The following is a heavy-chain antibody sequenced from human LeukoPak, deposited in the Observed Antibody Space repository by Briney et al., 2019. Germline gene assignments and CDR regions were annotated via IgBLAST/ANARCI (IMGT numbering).Heavy chain of an antibody. CDR2: INHSGST. J-gene: IGHJ6*02. D-gene: IGHD2-2*01. Sequence: SETLTLTCAVYGGSFSGYYWSWIRQPPGKGLEWIGEINHSGSTNYNPSLKSRVTISVDTSKNQFSLKLSSVTAADTAVYYCARARPRYCSSTSCYVHYYYGMDVWGQGTTVTVSS. V-gene: IGHV4-34*01. CDR3: ARARPRYCSSTSCYVHYYYGMDV. CDR1: GGSFSGYY.